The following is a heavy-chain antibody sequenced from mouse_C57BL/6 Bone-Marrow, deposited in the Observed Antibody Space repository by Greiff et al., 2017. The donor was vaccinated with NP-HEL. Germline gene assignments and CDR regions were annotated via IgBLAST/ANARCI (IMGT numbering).Heavy chain of an antibody. J-gene: IGHJ4*01. CDR3: AKGSSYLYYYAMDY. CDR1: GYTFTSYG. Sequence: QVQLQQSGAELARPGASVKLSCKASGYTFTSYGISWVKQRTGQGLEWIGEIYPRSGNTYYNEKFKGKATLTADKSSSTAYMELRSLTSEDSAVYFCAKGSSYLYYYAMDYWDQGTSVTVSS. D-gene: IGHD1-1*01. V-gene: IGHV1-81*01. CDR2: IYPRSGNT.